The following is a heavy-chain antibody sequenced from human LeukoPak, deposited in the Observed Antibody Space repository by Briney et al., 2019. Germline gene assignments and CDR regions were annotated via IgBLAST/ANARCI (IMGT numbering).Heavy chain of an antibody. CDR2: INHSGST. D-gene: IGHD3-3*01. J-gene: IGHJ5*02. V-gene: IGHV4-34*01. CDR3: ARELRFLEWSRGGWFDP. Sequence: SETLSLTCAVYGGSFSGFSGFYWSWIRQPPGKGLEWIGEINHSGSTNYNPSLKSRVTISVDTSKNQFSLRLNSVTAADTAVYYCARELRFLEWSRGGWFDPWGQGTLVTVSS. CDR1: GGSFSGFSGFY.